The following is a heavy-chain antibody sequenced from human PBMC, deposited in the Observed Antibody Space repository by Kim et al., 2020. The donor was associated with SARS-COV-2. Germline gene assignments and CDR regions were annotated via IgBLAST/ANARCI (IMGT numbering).Heavy chain of an antibody. Sequence: SETLSLTCAVYGGSFSGYYWSWIRQPPGKGLEWIGEINHSGSTNYNPSLKSRVTISVHTSKNQFSLKLSSVTAADTAVYYCARTYGSGSYPPNYWGQGTLVTVSS. CDR1: GGSFSGYY. J-gene: IGHJ4*02. V-gene: IGHV4-34*01. CDR3: ARTYGSGSYPPNY. D-gene: IGHD3-10*01. CDR2: INHSGST.